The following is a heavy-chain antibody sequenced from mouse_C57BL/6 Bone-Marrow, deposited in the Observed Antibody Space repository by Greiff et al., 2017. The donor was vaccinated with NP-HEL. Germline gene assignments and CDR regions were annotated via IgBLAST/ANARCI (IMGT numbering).Heavy chain of an antibody. J-gene: IGHJ3*01. CDR1: GFNIKDDY. Sequence: VQLQQSGAELVRPGASVKLSCTASGFNIKDDYMHWVKQRPEQGLEWIGWIDPENGDTEYDSKFQGKATITADTSSNTAYLQLSCLTSEDTSVYYCTTCDYYGSIWFAYWGQGTLVTVSA. V-gene: IGHV14-4*01. D-gene: IGHD1-1*01. CDR2: IDPENGDT. CDR3: TTCDYYGSIWFAY.